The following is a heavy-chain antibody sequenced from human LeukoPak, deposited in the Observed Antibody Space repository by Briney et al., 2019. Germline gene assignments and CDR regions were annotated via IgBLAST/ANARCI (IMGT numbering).Heavy chain of an antibody. D-gene: IGHD3-10*01. Sequence: ASVKVSCKASGYTFTGYYMHWVRQAPGQGLEWMGWINPNSGGTNYAQKFQGRVTMTRDTSISTAYMGLSRLTSDDTAVLYCARVSALWFGEFPNYFDYWGQGTLVTVSS. J-gene: IGHJ4*02. CDR2: INPNSGGT. CDR1: GYTFTGYY. CDR3: ARVSALWFGEFPNYFDY. V-gene: IGHV1-2*02.